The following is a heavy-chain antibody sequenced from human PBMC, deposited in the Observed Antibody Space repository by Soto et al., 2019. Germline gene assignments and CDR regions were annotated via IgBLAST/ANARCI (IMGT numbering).Heavy chain of an antibody. CDR1: GGTFSSYA. D-gene: IGHD2-15*01. CDR3: ARDKGYCSDTSCPDFDY. J-gene: IGHJ4*02. V-gene: IGHV1-69*06. Sequence: SVKVSCKASGGTFSSYAISWVRQAPGQGLEWMGGVIPIFGTTNYAQKFQGRFTIVVDTSTSTAYMELNSLRYEDTAVYYCARDKGYCSDTSCPDFDYWGQGTLVTVSS. CDR2: VIPIFGTT.